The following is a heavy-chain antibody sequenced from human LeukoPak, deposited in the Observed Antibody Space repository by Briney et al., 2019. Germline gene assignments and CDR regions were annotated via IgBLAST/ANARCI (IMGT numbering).Heavy chain of an antibody. J-gene: IGHJ4*02. CDR3: ARGYRGARYYFDY. CDR2: IHSSGST. Sequence: PSETLSLTCTVSAGSISNYFWNWIRQPPGKGLEWIGYIHSSGSTNYNPSLKSRLTMSVDTSKNQFSLKLSSVTAADTAVYYCARGYRGARYYFDYWGQGTLVTVSS. V-gene: IGHV4-59*12. D-gene: IGHD3-10*01. CDR1: AGSISNYF.